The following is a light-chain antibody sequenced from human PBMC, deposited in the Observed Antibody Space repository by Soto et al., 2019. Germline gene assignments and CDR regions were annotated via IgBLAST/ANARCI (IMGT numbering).Light chain of an antibody. V-gene: IGKV3-20*01. J-gene: IGKJ1*01. CDR3: QQYGRSPRT. Sequence: EIVLTQSPGTLSLSPGERATLSCRASQSVSSSYLAWYQQKPGQAPRLLIYGISSRATGIPDRFSGSGSGTDFTLTISRLEPEDFAVYYCQQYGRSPRTFGQGTKVEIK. CDR1: QSVSSSY. CDR2: GIS.